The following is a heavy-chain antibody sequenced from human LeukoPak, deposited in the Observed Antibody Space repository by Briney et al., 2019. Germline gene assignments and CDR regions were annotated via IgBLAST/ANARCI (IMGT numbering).Heavy chain of an antibody. Sequence: GESLRISCTGTGYSFTTYWISWVRQVPGKGLEWMGTIDPSDSYTKYSPSFQGHVTISADKSIYTAYLQWSSLKASDTAMYYCARCYDFWSGRNYFDYWGQGALVTVSS. CDR1: GYSFTTYW. D-gene: IGHD3-3*01. J-gene: IGHJ4*02. V-gene: IGHV5-10-1*01. CDR3: ARCYDFWSGRNYFDY. CDR2: IDPSDSYT.